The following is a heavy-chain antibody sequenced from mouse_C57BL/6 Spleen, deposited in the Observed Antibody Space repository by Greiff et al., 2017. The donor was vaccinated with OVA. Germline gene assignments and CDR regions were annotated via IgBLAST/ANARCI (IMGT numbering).Heavy chain of an antibody. J-gene: IGHJ4*01. CDR1: GYTFTDHT. CDR3: AHYYGNYDYAMDY. D-gene: IGHD2-1*01. Sequence: VKLMESDAELVKPGASVKISCKVSGYTFTDHTIHWMKQRPEQGLEWIGYIYPRDGSTKYNEKFKGKATLTADKSSSTAYMQLNSLTSEDSAVYFCAHYYGNYDYAMDYWGQGTSVTVSS. V-gene: IGHV1-78*01. CDR2: IYPRDGST.